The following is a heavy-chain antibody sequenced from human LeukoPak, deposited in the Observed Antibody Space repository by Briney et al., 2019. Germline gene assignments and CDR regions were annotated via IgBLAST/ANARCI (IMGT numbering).Heavy chain of an antibody. D-gene: IGHD6-6*01. V-gene: IGHV7-4-1*02. CDR2: INTNNGNQ. CDR1: GYTFTSYA. CDR3: AREGGSSSRKFDY. J-gene: IGHJ4*02. Sequence: ASVTVSFKAPGYTFTSYAMNWVRQAPGQGGEWMGWINTNNGNQTYAQGFPGGVVFSLETTVRTAYLQIRSQRAEDTAVYYCAREGGSSSRKFDYWGQGTLVTVSS.